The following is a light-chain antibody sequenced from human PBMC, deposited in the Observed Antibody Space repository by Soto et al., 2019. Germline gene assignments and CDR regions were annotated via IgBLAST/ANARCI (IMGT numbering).Light chain of an antibody. CDR1: SSNIGAGYD. J-gene: IGLJ1*01. Sequence: QSVLTQPPSVSGAPGQRVTISCTGSSSNIGAGYDVHWYQQRPGTAPKLLIFGNINRPSGVPDRFSGSKSGTSASLTITGLQAEDEGDYYCQSYDSTLSDRYVFETGTKVTVL. CDR3: QSYDSTLSDRYV. CDR2: GNI. V-gene: IGLV1-40*01.